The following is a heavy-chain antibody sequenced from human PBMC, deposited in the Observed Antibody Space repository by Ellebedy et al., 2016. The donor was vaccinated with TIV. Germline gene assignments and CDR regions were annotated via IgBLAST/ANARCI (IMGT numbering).Heavy chain of an antibody. D-gene: IGHD2-2*02. CDR1: GGTFSSYA. CDR3: ATPTPIIVVVPAAIRVTGSDAFDI. V-gene: IGHV1-69*13. Sequence: SVKVSCXASGGTFSSYAISWVRQAPGQGLEWMGGIIPIFGTANYAQKFQGRVTITADESTSTAYMELSSLRSEDTAVYYCATPTPIIVVVPAAIRVTGSDAFDIWGQGTMVTVSS. CDR2: IIPIFGTA. J-gene: IGHJ3*02.